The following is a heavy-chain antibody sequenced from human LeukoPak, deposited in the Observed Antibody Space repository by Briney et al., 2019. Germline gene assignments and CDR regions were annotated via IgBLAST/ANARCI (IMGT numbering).Heavy chain of an antibody. Sequence: GGSLRLSCAASGFTFSSYSMNWVRQAPGKGLEWVSSISSSSSYIYYADSVKGRFTISRDNAKNSLYLQMNSLRAEDTAVCYCGRVALFYGSGRPNPPDYWGQGTLVIVSS. CDR1: GFTFSSYS. CDR3: GRVALFYGSGRPNPPDY. J-gene: IGHJ4*02. D-gene: IGHD3-10*01. V-gene: IGHV3-21*01. CDR2: ISSSSSYI.